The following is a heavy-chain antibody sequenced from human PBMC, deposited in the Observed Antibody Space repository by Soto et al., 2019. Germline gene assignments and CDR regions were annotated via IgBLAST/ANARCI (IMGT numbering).Heavy chain of an antibody. V-gene: IGHV1-69*13. D-gene: IGHD6-6*01. CDR2: IIPIFGTA. CDR1: GGTFSSYA. Sequence: VASVKVSCKASGGTFSSYAISWVRQAPGQGLEWMGGIIPIFGTANYAQKFQGRVTITADESTSTAYMELSSLRSEDTAVYYCARVSSSLGYFDYWGQGTLVTVSS. J-gene: IGHJ4*02. CDR3: ARVSSSLGYFDY.